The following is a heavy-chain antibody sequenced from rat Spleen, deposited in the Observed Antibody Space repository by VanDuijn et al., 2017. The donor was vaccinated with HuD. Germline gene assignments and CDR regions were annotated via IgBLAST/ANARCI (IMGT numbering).Heavy chain of an antibody. V-gene: IGHV5-29*01. CDR1: GFTFSDYG. D-gene: IGHD1-9*01. Sequence: EVQLVESGGGLVQPGRSLKLSCAASGFTFSDYGMAWVRQAPTKGLAWVATISYGDSFGHSSTYYRDSVNDRFTISRDNANSTLSLQMDSLRSEDTATYYCARRHYGYTDYFDYWGQGVMVTVSS. CDR3: ARRHYGYTDYFDY. CDR2: ISYGDSFGHSST. J-gene: IGHJ2*01.